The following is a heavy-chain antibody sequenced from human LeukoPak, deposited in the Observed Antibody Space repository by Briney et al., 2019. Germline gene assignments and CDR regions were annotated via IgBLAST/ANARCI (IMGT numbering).Heavy chain of an antibody. Sequence: GGSLRLSCAASGFTFSNNYMNWVRQAPGKGLEWVSVIYSAGRTYYADSVRGRFTSSRDNSKNTLFLQMNSLRVEDTAVYYCAREEQGRFDYWGQGTLVTVSS. V-gene: IGHV3-66*01. CDR3: AREEQGRFDY. CDR2: IYSAGRT. CDR1: GFTFSNNY. D-gene: IGHD1/OR15-1a*01. J-gene: IGHJ4*02.